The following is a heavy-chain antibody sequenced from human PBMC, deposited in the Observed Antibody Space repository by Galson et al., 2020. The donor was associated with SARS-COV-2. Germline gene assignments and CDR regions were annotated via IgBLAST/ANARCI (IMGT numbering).Heavy chain of an antibody. CDR3: VKGVNYYDSSGPY. V-gene: IGHV3-23*03. CDR1: GFPLRSYA. D-gene: IGHD3-22*01. J-gene: IGHJ4*02. Sequence: GESLKISCAASGFPLRSYAMNWVRQAPGKGLEWVSVIYSGGSTYYADSVKGRFTISRDNAKNTLNLQMNSLRVEDTAVYYCVKGVNYYDSSGPYWGQGTLVTVSS. CDR2: IYSGGST.